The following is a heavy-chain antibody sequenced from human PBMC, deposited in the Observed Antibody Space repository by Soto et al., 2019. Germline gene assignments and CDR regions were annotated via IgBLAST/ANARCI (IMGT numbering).Heavy chain of an antibody. CDR1: GFTFSSYS. CDR2: ISSSSSYI. J-gene: IGHJ3*02. Sequence: GGSLRLSCAASGFTFSSYSMNWVRQAPGKGLEWVSSISSSSSYIYYANSVKGRFTISRDNAKNSLYLQMNSLRAEDTAVYYGARSGCGDKGGDAFDIWGQGTMVTVSS. D-gene: IGHD3-10*01. CDR3: ARSGCGDKGGDAFDI. V-gene: IGHV3-21*01.